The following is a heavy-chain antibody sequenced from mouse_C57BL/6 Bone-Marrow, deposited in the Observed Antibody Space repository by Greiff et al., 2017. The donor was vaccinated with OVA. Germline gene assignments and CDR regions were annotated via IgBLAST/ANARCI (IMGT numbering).Heavy chain of an antibody. CDR1: GYTFTSYG. V-gene: IGHV1-81*01. D-gene: IGHD2-12*01. CDR2: IYPRSGNT. J-gene: IGHJ2*01. Sequence: LVESGAELARPGASVKLSCKASGYTFTSYGISWVKQRTGQGLEWIGEIYPRSGNTYYNEKFKGKATLTADKSSSSAYMELRSLTSEDCAGYVCAEGDSDLHFDYWGQGTTLTVSS. CDR3: AEGDSDLHFDY.